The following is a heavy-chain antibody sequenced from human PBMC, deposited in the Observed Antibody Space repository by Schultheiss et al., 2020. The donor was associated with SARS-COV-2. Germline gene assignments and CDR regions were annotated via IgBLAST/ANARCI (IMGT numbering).Heavy chain of an antibody. CDR3: ARLGAARYYYYGMDV. CDR2: IYTSGST. CDR1: GGSISSSSYY. J-gene: IGHJ6*02. Sequence: SETLSLTCTVSGGSISSSSYYWSWIRQPAGKGLEWIGRIYTSGSTNYNPSLKSRVTISVDTSKNQFSLKLSPVTAADTAVYYCARLGAARYYYYGMDVWGQGTTVTVSS. D-gene: IGHD6-6*01. V-gene: IGHV4-61*02.